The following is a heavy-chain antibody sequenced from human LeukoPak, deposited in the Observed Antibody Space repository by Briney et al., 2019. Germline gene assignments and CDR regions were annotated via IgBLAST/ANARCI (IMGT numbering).Heavy chain of an antibody. CDR1: GGPFTDYF. CDR3: ARGRIAKIVVVHSFQYGMDV. V-gene: IGHV4-34*01. J-gene: IGHJ6*02. Sequence: SETLSLTCDVFGGPFTDYFWTWIRQSPGKGLERTGEINDYIGNTNYNPSLSSRVSISLEKSKNQFSLELRSVTAADTAVYYCARGRIAKIVVVHSFQYGMDVWGQGTTVTVSS. D-gene: IGHD3-22*01. CDR2: INDYIGNT.